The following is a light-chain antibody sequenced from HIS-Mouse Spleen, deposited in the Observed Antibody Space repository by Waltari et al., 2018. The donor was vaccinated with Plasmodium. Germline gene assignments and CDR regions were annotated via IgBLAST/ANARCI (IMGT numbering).Light chain of an antibody. CDR3: QSADSSGTYWV. V-gene: IGLV3-25*03. J-gene: IGLJ3*02. Sequence: SYELPQPPSVSVSPGQPARITCSGDAFPRHYAYWYQQKPGQAPVLGIYKDSERPSGIPERFSGSSSGTTVTLTISGVQAEDEADYYCQSADSSGTYWVFGGGTKLTVL. CDR2: KDS. CDR1: AFPRHY.